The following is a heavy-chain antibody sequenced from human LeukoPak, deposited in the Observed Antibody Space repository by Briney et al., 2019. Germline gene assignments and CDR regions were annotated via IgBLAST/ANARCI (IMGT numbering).Heavy chain of an antibody. CDR1: GGSISGSSYY. CDR2: AYYTGTT. D-gene: IGHD3-3*01. J-gene: IGHJ4*02. V-gene: IGHV4-39*01. Sequence: SETLSLTCTVSGGSISGSSYYWGWLRQPPGKGLEWIANAYYTGTTYYNPSLKSRVTVSVDTSKNQFSLKLSSVTAADTAVYYCARQDTITTPGVDYWGQGSLVTVSS. CDR3: ARQDTITTPGVDY.